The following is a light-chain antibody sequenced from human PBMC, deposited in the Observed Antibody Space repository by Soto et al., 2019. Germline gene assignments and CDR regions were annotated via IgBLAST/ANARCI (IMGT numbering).Light chain of an antibody. CDR2: GAS. V-gene: IGKV3-15*01. CDR1: QSVSSN. J-gene: IGKJ4*01. Sequence: EVVMTQSPATLSVFPGERATLSCRASQSVSSNLAWYQQKPGQAPRLVIYGASTGATGIPARFNASGSGTEFALSISSLQTEDFAVYYCHQYNDWPLTFGGGTKVEIK. CDR3: HQYNDWPLT.